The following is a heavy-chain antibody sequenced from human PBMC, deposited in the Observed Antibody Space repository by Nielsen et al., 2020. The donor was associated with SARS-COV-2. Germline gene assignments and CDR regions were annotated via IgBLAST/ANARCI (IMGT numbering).Heavy chain of an antibody. V-gene: IGHV3-30-3*01. CDR1: GFTFSSYA. CDR2: ISYDGSNK. J-gene: IGHJ6*02. D-gene: IGHD2-2*01. Sequence: GESLKFSCAASGFTFSSYAMHWVRQAPGKGLEWVAVISYDGSNKYYADSVKGRFTISRDNSKNTLYLQMNSLRAEDTAVYYCARVEDIVVVPAERGMDVWGQGTTVTVSS. CDR3: ARVEDIVVVPAERGMDV.